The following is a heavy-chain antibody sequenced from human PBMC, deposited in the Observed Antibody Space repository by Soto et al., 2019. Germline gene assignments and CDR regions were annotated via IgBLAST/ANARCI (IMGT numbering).Heavy chain of an antibody. Sequence: SETLSLTCAVYGGSFSGYYWTWIRQPPGTGLEWIGEINHSGSTNYNPSIKSRVTLSVDTSKNQFSLKLTSVTAADTAVYYCARDKITGLFDYWGQGTLVTVS. CDR2: INHSGST. CDR3: ARDKITGLFDY. J-gene: IGHJ4*02. V-gene: IGHV4-34*01. CDR1: GGSFSGYY. D-gene: IGHD2-8*02.